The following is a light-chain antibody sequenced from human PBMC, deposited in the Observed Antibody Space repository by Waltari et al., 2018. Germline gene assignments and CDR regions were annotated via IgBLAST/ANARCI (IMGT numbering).Light chain of an antibody. Sequence: VLTQSPGTLSSPPGERATISCRAIQNLTKRYLAWYQQKPGQAPRLLIYGASSRAAGIPDRFSGSGSGTDFTLTISRLEPEDFAVYYCQQYGSSVLYTFGQGTKLEIK. J-gene: IGKJ2*01. V-gene: IGKV3-20*01. CDR1: QNLTKRY. CDR3: QQYGSSVLYT. CDR2: GAS.